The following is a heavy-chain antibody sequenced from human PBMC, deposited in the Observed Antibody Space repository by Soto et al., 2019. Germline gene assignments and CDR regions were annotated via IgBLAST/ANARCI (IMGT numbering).Heavy chain of an antibody. D-gene: IGHD2-2*01. CDR1: GYTFTSYY. CDR2: INPSGGST. Sequence: ASVKVSCKASGYTFTSYYMHWVRQAPGQGLEWMGIINPSGGSTSYAQKFQGRVTMTRDTSTSTVYMELSSLRSEDTAVYYCARHCSSTSCPGYQFAYWGQGTLVTVSS. V-gene: IGHV1-46*03. CDR3: ARHCSSTSCPGYQFAY. J-gene: IGHJ4*02.